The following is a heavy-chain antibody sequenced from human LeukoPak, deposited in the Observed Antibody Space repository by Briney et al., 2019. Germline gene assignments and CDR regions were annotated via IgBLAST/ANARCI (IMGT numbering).Heavy chain of an antibody. D-gene: IGHD1-26*01. CDR2: ISYDGSGE. V-gene: IGHV3-30*02. J-gene: IGHJ4*02. Sequence: GGSLRLSCAASGFTFSSYGMHWVRQAPGKGLEWVAFISYDGSGEYYADSEKGRFTISRDNSKNTVNLQVSSLRAEDTAVYYCAKDPVGSFYPYYFEYWGQGALVTVSS. CDR3: AKDPVGSFYPYYFEY. CDR1: GFTFSSYG.